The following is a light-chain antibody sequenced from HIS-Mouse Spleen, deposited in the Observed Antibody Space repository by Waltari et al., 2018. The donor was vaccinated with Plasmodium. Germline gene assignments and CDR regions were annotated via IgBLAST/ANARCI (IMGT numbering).Light chain of an antibody. Sequence: SYELTQPPSVSVSPGQTARHTCSGDALPKKYAYWYQQKSGQAPALVIYEDSKRPPGIPERFSGSSSGTMATLTISGAQVEDEADYYCYSTDSSGNHRVFGGGTKLTVL. CDR2: EDS. CDR1: ALPKKY. CDR3: YSTDSSGNHRV. V-gene: IGLV3-10*01. J-gene: IGLJ3*02.